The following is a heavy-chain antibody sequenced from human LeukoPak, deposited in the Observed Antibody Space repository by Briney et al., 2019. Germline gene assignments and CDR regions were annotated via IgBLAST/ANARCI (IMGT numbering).Heavy chain of an antibody. CDR1: GFYFSIYT. J-gene: IGHJ4*02. D-gene: IGHD1-26*01. Sequence: GGSLRLSCSASGFYFSIYTMYWVRQAPGKGPEYVSTISGSGNGGSIYYADSVKGRFTISRDDSKGIVYLQMNSLRSEDTAVYYCVKDFGRIRGTPDSWGQGTLVTVSS. CDR2: ISGSGNGGSI. V-gene: IGHV3-64D*06. CDR3: VKDFGRIRGTPDS.